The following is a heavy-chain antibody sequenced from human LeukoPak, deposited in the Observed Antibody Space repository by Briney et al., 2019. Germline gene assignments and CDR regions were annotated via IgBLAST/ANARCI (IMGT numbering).Heavy chain of an antibody. CDR3: ARDKEIHSYGWVDY. CDR1: GFTFSSYS. D-gene: IGHD5-18*01. J-gene: IGHJ4*02. CDR2: ISSSSSTI. V-gene: IGHV3-48*01. Sequence: GGSLRLSCAASGFTFSSYSMNWVRQAPGKGLEWVSYISSSSSTIYYADSVKGRFTISRDNAKNSLYLQMNSLRAEDTAVYYCARDKEIHSYGWVDYWGQGTLVTVSS.